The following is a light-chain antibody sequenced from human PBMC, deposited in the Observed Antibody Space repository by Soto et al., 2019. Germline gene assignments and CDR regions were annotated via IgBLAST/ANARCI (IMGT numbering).Light chain of an antibody. Sequence: ALTQPASLSGSPGQSITISCTGTSSDVGHYNYVSWYQQHPGKAPKLIIFEVSNRPSGVSYRFSGSKSGITASLTISGLEAEDEADYYCSSYTSSTTLWVFGGGTKLTVL. J-gene: IGLJ3*02. CDR2: EVS. CDR1: SSDVGHYNY. CDR3: SSYTSSTTLWV. V-gene: IGLV2-14*01.